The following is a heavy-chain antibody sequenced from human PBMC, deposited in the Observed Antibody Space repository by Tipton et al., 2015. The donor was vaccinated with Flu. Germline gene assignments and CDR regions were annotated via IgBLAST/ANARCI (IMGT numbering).Heavy chain of an antibody. CDR2: IYTSGRT. CDR3: VGTRWGGVDY. V-gene: IGHV4-4*07. D-gene: IGHD4-23*01. Sequence: LRLSCTVSGGSISSYYWSWIRQPAGKGLEWIGRIYTSGRTNYNPSLQSRATISVDTSKNQISLRLSSVTAADTAIYYCVGTRWGGVDYWGQGTLVTVSS. CDR1: GGSISSYY. J-gene: IGHJ4*02.